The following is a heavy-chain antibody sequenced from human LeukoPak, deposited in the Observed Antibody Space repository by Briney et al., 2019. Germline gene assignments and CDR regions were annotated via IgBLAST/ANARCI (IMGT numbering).Heavy chain of an antibody. V-gene: IGHV4-59*12. CDR1: GGSISSYY. Sequence: SETLSLTCTVSGGSISSYYWSWIRQPPGKGLEWIGYIYYSGSTNYNPSLKSRVTISVDTSKNQFSLKLSSVTAADTAVYYCARGDWILGSGWYSEYFQHWGQGTLVTVSS. CDR3: ARGDWILGSGWYSEYFQH. CDR2: IYYSGST. J-gene: IGHJ1*01. D-gene: IGHD6-19*01.